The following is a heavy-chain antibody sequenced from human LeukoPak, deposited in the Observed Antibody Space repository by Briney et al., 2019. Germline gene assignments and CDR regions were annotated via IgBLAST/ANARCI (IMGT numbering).Heavy chain of an antibody. CDR1: GGSFSGYY. V-gene: IGHV4-34*01. D-gene: IGHD3-3*01. J-gene: IGHJ6*04. CDR3: ARVVPTIFGGRWTVSMDV. Sequence: SETLSLTCAVYGGSFSGYYWSWIRQPPGKGLEWVGEINHSGSTNYNPSLKSRVTISVHTSKNQFSLQLSSVTAADTAVYYCARVVPTIFGGRWTVSMDVWGKGTTVTVSS. CDR2: INHSGST.